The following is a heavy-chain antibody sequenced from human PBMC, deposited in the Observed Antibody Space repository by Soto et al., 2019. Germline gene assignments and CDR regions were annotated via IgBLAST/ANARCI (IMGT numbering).Heavy chain of an antibody. Sequence: ASVKVSCKASGYTFTGYYMHWVRQAPGQGLEWMGWINPNSGGTNYAQKFQGWVTKTRDTSISTAYMELSRLRSDDTAVYYCARDQIRVAAAQNYYYYYGMDVWGQGTTVTVSS. CDR3: ARDQIRVAAAQNYYYYYGMDV. CDR2: INPNSGGT. D-gene: IGHD6-13*01. V-gene: IGHV1-2*04. CDR1: GYTFTGYY. J-gene: IGHJ6*02.